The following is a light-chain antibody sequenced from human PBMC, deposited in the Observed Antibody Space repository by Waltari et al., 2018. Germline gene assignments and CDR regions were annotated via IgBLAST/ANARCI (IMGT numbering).Light chain of an antibody. Sequence: EIVMTQSPVTLSVSPGDRVTLSCRASQTVGTNLAWYQQRPGQAPRLLIFSASARAPGVPARFSGSGSGTEFTLTISSLQSEDFAVYYCQQYIAWPPLITFGQGTRLEI. V-gene: IGKV3-15*01. CDR1: QTVGTN. CDR3: QQYIAWPPLIT. J-gene: IGKJ5*01. CDR2: SAS.